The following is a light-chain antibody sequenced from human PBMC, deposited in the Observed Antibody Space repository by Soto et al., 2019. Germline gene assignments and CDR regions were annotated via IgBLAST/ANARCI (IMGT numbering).Light chain of an antibody. CDR3: QQRYSWLRV. J-gene: IGKJ1*01. V-gene: IGKV3-11*01. Sequence: FVVTQSPDTLSLSPGETATLSCRASQSVSSSVAWYQHKPGQSPRLVVYSGYKRSPGVPARFSGSGSGTDFTLTISSLESDDFAIYYCQQRYSWLRVFGPGIKVEVK. CDR2: SGY. CDR1: QSVSSS.